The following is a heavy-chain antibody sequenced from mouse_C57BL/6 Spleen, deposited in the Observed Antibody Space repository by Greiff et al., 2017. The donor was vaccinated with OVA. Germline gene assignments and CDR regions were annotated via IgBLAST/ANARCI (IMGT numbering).Heavy chain of an antibody. Sequence: VQLQQPGAELVRPGSSVKLSCKASGYTFTSYWMDWVKQRPGQGLEWIGNIYPSDSETPYNQKFKDKATLTVDKSSSTAYMQLSSLTSEDSAVYYCARLGRKGLGYWGQGTTLTVSS. CDR3: ARLGRKGLGY. V-gene: IGHV1-61*01. D-gene: IGHD4-1*01. J-gene: IGHJ2*01. CDR2: IYPSDSET. CDR1: GYTFTSYW.